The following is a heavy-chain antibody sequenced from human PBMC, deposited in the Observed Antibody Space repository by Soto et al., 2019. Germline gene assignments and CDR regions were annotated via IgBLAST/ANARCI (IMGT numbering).Heavy chain of an antibody. CDR3: ARSGYSSHGMDV. Sequence: PGESLKISCQGSGYIFTTYWIGWVRQMPGKGLEWMGIIYPTDSDTRYSPSFQGQVTISADKSITTAYPQWSSLRASDTAVYYCARSGYSSHGMDVWGQGTTVT. D-gene: IGHD5-12*01. V-gene: IGHV5-51*01. J-gene: IGHJ6*02. CDR1: GYIFTTYW. CDR2: IYPTDSDT.